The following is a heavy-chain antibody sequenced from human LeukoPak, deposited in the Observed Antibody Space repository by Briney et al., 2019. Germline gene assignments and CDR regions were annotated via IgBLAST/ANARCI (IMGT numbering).Heavy chain of an antibody. CDR3: ARDSLGYCSGGSCYSGY. V-gene: IGHV1-18*04. Sequence: ASVKVSCKASGYTFTSYGISWVRQAPGQGLEWMGWISAYNGNTNYAQKLQGRVTVTTDTSTSTAYMELRSLRSDDTAVYYCARDSLGYCSGGSCYSGYWGQGTLVTVSS. J-gene: IGHJ4*02. CDR1: GYTFTSYG. CDR2: ISAYNGNT. D-gene: IGHD2-15*01.